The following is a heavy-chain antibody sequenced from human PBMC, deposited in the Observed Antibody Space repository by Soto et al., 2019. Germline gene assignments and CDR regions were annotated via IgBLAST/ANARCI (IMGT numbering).Heavy chain of an antibody. J-gene: IGHJ4*02. CDR2: ISAYNGNT. Sequence: KVSCKASGYTFTSYGISWVRQAPGQGLEWMGWISAYNGNTNYAQKLQGRVTMTTDTSTSTAYMELRSLRSDDTAVYYCARGRYDFWSGYSVFDYWGQGTLVTVSS. CDR3: ARGRYDFWSGYSVFDY. CDR1: GYTFTSYG. D-gene: IGHD3-3*01. V-gene: IGHV1-18*04.